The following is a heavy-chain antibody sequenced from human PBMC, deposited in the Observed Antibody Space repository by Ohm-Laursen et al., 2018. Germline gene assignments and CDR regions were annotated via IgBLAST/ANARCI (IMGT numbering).Heavy chain of an antibody. J-gene: IGHJ4*02. CDR1: GFTFSSYG. D-gene: IGHD3-22*01. CDR2: IWYDGSNK. Sequence: SLRLSCAASGFTFSSYGMHWVRQAPGKGLEWVAVIWYDGSNKYYADSVKGRFTISRDNSKNTLYLQMNSLRAEDSAVYYCAKDSYDSSGYCFDYWGQGALVTVSS. V-gene: IGHV3-33*06. CDR3: AKDSYDSSGYCFDY.